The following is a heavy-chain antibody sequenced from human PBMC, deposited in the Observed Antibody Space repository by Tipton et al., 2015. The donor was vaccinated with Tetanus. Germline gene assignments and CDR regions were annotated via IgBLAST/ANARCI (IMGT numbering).Heavy chain of an antibody. D-gene: IGHD2-2*02. CDR1: GYTFTGYY. Sequence: QVQLVQSGAEVKKPGASVKVSCKASGYTFTGYYMHWVRQATGQGLEWMGWINPNSGGTNYAQKFQGRVTMTRDTSISTAYMELSRLRSDDTAVYYCARGRCSSTSCYILGDYWGQGTLVTVSS. J-gene: IGHJ4*02. CDR3: ARGRCSSTSCYILGDY. V-gene: IGHV1-2*02. CDR2: INPNSGGT.